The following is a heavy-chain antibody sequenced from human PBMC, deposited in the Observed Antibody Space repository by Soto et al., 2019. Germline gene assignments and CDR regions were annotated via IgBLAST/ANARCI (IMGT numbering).Heavy chain of an antibody. J-gene: IGHJ4*02. Sequence: QVQLVQSGAEVKKPGASVKVSCKASGYTFTSYDINWVRQATGQGLEWMGWMNPNSGNTGYAQKFQGRVTMTRNTCISTADMALRSLRSEDTAVYYCARGPVYDESSGYYYVWNYWGQGTLFTVSS. CDR2: MNPNSGNT. D-gene: IGHD3-22*01. CDR3: ARGPVYDESSGYYYVWNY. V-gene: IGHV1-8*01. CDR1: GYTFTSYD.